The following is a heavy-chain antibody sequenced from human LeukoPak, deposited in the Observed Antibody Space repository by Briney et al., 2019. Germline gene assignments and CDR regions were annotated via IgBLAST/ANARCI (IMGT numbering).Heavy chain of an antibody. Sequence: GESLKISCKGSGYSFTSYWIGCVRQMPGKGLEWMGIIYPGDSDTRYSPSFQGQVTISADKSISTAYLQWSSLKASDTAMYYCARLSGYDYYYYYYMDVWGKGTTVTVSS. D-gene: IGHD1-1*01. J-gene: IGHJ6*03. CDR2: IYPGDSDT. CDR3: ARLSGYDYYYYYYMDV. V-gene: IGHV5-51*01. CDR1: GYSFTSYW.